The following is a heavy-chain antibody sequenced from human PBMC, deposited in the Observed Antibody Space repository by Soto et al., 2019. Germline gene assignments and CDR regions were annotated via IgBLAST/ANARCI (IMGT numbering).Heavy chain of an antibody. V-gene: IGHV1-18*01. CDR2: ISAYNGNT. CDR1: GYTFTSYG. CDR3: ARDLGGYCISTSCQIGP. J-gene: IGHJ5*02. D-gene: IGHD2-2*01. Sequence: QVQLVQSGAEVKKPGASVKVSCKASGYTFTSYGISWVRQAPGQGLEWMGWISAYNGNTNYAQKLQGRVTMTTDTSTRTSYMELRSLRSDDTAVYYCARDLGGYCISTSCQIGPWGQGTLVTVSS.